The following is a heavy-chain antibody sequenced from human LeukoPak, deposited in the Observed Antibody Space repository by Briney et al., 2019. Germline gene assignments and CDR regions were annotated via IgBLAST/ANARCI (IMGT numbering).Heavy chain of an antibody. CDR2: IYSGGST. CDR3: ARDRLYTVMSAGYYFDS. J-gene: IGHJ4*02. V-gene: IGHV3-53*01. CDR1: GFTVSSNY. D-gene: IGHD5-18*01. Sequence: GGSLRLSCAASGFTVSSNYMSWVRQAPGKGLEWVSVIYSGGSTYYADSVNGRFTISRDNAKDSLYLQMNSLRAEDTAVYYCARDRLYTVMSAGYYFDSWGQGTLVTVSS.